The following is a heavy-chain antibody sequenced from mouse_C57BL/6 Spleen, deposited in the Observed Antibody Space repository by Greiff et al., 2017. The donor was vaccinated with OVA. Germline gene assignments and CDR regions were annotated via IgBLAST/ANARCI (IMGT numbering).Heavy chain of an antibody. D-gene: IGHD1-1*01. V-gene: IGHV1-18*01. Sequence: EVQLQQSGPELVKPGASVKIPCTASGYTFTDYNMDWVQQSHGKSLEWIGDINPNNGGTIYNQKFKGKATLTVDKSSSTAYMELRSLTSEETAGYYCARLTTDWYFDVWGTGTTVTVSS. CDR1: GYTFTDYN. CDR2: INPNNGGT. J-gene: IGHJ1*03. CDR3: ARLTTDWYFDV.